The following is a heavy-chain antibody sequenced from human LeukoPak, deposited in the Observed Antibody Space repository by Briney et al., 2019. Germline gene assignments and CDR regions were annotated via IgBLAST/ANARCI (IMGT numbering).Heavy chain of an antibody. Sequence: SETLSLTCTVSGGSISSYYWSWIRQPPGKGLEWIGEINHSGSTNYNPSLKSRVTISVDTSKNQFSLKLSSVTAADTAVYYCARIGGYYYGYDYWGQGTLVTVSS. CDR3: ARIGGYYYGYDY. D-gene: IGHD3-22*01. V-gene: IGHV4-34*01. CDR1: GGSISSYY. J-gene: IGHJ4*02. CDR2: INHSGST.